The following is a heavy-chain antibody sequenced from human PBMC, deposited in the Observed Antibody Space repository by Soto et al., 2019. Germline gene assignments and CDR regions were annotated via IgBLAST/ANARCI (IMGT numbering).Heavy chain of an antibody. CDR3: AKGWGDY. J-gene: IGHJ4*02. D-gene: IGHD7-27*01. Sequence: EVQLLESGGGLVQPGGSLRLSCAASGFTFSSYTMSWVRQGPGKGLEWVSGISSSGGNTVYADSVKGRFTISRDNFKNTLYLQMTSLRAEDTAVYYCAKGWGDYWGQGTPVTVSS. CDR2: ISSSGGNT. V-gene: IGHV3-23*01. CDR1: GFTFSSYT.